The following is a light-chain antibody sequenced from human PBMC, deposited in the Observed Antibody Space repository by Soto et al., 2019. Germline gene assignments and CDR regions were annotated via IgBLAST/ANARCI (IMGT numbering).Light chain of an antibody. CDR3: QQYGSSPIT. CDR1: QSVRSD. Sequence: EVVMTQSPATLSVSPGERATLSCWASQSVRSDLAWYQQKPGQTPRLLIYGASSRATGIPDRFSGSGSGTDFTLTISRLESEDFAVYYCQQYGSSPITFGQGTRLEIK. V-gene: IGKV3-20*01. J-gene: IGKJ5*01. CDR2: GAS.